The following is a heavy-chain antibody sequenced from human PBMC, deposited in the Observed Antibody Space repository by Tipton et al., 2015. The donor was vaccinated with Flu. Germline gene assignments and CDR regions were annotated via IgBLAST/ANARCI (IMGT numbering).Heavy chain of an antibody. V-gene: IGHV4-59*01. D-gene: IGHD3-9*01. Sequence: TLSLTCTVSGGSISSYYWNWIRQPPGKGLEWIGYSYYSGNTNYNPSLKSRVTISLDTSKNQFSLKLTSVTAADPAVYYWARVTKTGDYDILTGYNPFDYWRQGTLVTVSS. J-gene: IGHJ4*02. CDR3: ARVTKTGDYDILTGYNPFDY. CDR1: GGSISSYY. CDR2: SYYSGNT.